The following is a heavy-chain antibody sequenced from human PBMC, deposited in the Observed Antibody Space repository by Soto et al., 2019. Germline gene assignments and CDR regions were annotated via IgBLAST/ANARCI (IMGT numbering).Heavy chain of an antibody. D-gene: IGHD4-17*01. V-gene: IGHV3-30*18. J-gene: IGHJ4*02. CDR2: ISYDGSNK. Sequence: QVQLVESGGGVVQPGRSLRLSCAASGFTFSSYGMHWVRQAPGKGLEWVEVISYDGSNKYYADSVKGRFTISRDNSKNTLYLQMNSLRAEDTAVYYCAKDPGELTMVTRGFFDYWGQGTMVTVSS. CDR3: AKDPGELTMVTRGFFDY. CDR1: GFTFSSYG.